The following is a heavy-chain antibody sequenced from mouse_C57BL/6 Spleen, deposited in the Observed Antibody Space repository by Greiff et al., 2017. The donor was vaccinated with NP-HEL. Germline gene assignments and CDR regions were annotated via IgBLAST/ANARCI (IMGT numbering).Heavy chain of an antibody. Sequence: VQLQQSGAELVKPGASVKLSCTASGFNIKDYYMHWVKQRTEQGLEWIGRIDPEDGDTKYAPKFQGKATITADTSSNTAYLQLSSLTSEDTAVYYCAPSPIYDGLSWFAYWGQGTLVTVSA. CDR1: GFNIKDYY. D-gene: IGHD2-3*01. J-gene: IGHJ3*01. V-gene: IGHV14-2*01. CDR2: IDPEDGDT. CDR3: APSPIYDGLSWFAY.